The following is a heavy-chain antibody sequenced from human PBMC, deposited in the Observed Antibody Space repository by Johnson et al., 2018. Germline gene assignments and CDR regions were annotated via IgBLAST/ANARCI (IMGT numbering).Heavy chain of an antibody. D-gene: IGHD6-19*01. CDR2: IYYSGSP. V-gene: IGHV4-59*01. J-gene: IGHJ6*02. CDR3: ARDAQWPFYGMDV. Sequence: QVQLQESGPGLVKPSATLSLTCTVSGGSISSYYWSWIRQPPGKGLEWIGYIYYSGSPNCNPSLKSRVTIPVYTSKNQFSLKLSSVTAADPAVYYCARDAQWPFYGMDVWGQGTTVTVSS. CDR1: GGSISSYY.